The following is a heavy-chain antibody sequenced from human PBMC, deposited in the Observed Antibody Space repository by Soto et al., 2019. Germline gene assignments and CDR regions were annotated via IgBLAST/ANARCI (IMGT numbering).Heavy chain of an antibody. V-gene: IGHV1-46*01. CDR2: INPSGGST. J-gene: IGHJ6*02. D-gene: IGHD2-8*02. CDR1: GYTFTSYY. Sequence: ASAKVSCKASGYTFTSYYMHWVRQAPGQGLEWMGIINPSGGSTSYAQKFQGRVTMTRDTSTSTVYMELSSLRSEDTAVYYCARDEPVYPGYYYGMDVWGQGTTVTVSS. CDR3: ARDEPVYPGYYYGMDV.